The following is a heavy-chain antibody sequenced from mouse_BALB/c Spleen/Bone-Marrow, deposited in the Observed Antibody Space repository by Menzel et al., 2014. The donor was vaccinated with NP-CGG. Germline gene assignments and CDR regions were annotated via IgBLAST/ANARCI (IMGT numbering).Heavy chain of an antibody. Sequence: EVMLVESGGGLVKPGGSLKLSCAASGFTFSDYYMYWVRPTPEKRLEWVATISDGGSYTYYPDSVKGRFTISRDNAKNNLYLQMSSLKSEDTAMYYCARDGNYYAMDYWGQGTSVTVSS. J-gene: IGHJ4*01. CDR1: GFTFSDYY. V-gene: IGHV5-4*02. CDR2: ISDGGSYT. D-gene: IGHD2-1*01. CDR3: ARDGNYYAMDY.